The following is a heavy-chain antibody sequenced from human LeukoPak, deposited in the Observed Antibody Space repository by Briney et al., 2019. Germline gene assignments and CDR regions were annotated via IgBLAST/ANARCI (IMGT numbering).Heavy chain of an antibody. CDR3: ARGPPTYYDFWSGLDY. V-gene: IGHV4-34*01. Sequence: SETLSLTCTVSGGSISGYYWSWIRQPPGKGLEWIGEINHSGSTNYNPSLKSRVTISVDTSKNQFSLKLSSVTAADTAVYYCARGPPTYYDFWSGLDYWGQGTLVTVSS. CDR2: INHSGST. J-gene: IGHJ4*02. CDR1: GGSISGYY. D-gene: IGHD3-3*01.